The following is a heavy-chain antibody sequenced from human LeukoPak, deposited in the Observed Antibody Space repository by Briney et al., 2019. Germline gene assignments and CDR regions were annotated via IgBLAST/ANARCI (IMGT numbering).Heavy chain of an antibody. CDR2: ISWNSGSI. CDR3: AKEGAHVY. CDR1: GFTFDDYA. V-gene: IGHV3-9*01. D-gene: IGHD1-26*01. Sequence: GGSLRLSCAASGFTFDDYAMHWVRQAPGKGLEWVSGISWNSGSIGYADSVKGRFTISRDNAKNSLYLQMNSLRAEDTALYYCAKEGAHVYWGQGTLVTVSS. J-gene: IGHJ4*02.